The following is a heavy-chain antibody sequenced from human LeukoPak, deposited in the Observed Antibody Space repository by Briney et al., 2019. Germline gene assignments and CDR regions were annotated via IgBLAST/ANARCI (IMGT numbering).Heavy chain of an antibody. CDR2: INPSGGST. D-gene: IGHD3-3*01. CDR3: ARAWGIFGVVIIGYFDY. V-gene: IGHV1-46*01. Sequence: GASVKVSCKASGYTFTSYYMHWVRQAPGQGLEWMGIINPSGGSTSYPQKFQGRVTMTRDTSTSTVYMELSSLRSEDTAVYYCARAWGIFGVVIIGYFDYWGQGTLVTVSS. J-gene: IGHJ4*02. CDR1: GYTFTSYY.